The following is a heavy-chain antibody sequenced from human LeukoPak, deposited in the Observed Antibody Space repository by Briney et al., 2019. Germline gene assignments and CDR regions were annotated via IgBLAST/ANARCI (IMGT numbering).Heavy chain of an antibody. Sequence: PSQTLSLTCTVSGGSISSGSYYWSWIRQPAGKGLEWIGRIYSPGTNYNYNPSLKSRVTISIDTSKNQFSLKLTSVTAADTAVYYCARGIGTSYDSSRDAFDIWGQGTMVTVSS. CDR1: GGSISSGSYY. J-gene: IGHJ3*02. V-gene: IGHV4-61*02. D-gene: IGHD3-22*01. CDR3: ARGIGTSYDSSRDAFDI. CDR2: IYSPGT.